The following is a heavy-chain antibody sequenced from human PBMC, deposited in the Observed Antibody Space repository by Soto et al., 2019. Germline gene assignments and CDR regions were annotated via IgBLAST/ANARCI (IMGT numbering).Heavy chain of an antibody. Sequence: GESLKISCAASGFTFNSYVMSWVRQAPGKGLEWVSGISGSGGRTYDADSVKGRFTISRDNSKNALYLQMNSLRAEDTAVYYCAKGLSVTTLVHWGQGTLVTVSS. V-gene: IGHV3-23*01. CDR2: ISGSGGRT. D-gene: IGHD4-17*01. CDR3: AKGLSVTTLVH. CDR1: GFTFNSYV. J-gene: IGHJ4*02.